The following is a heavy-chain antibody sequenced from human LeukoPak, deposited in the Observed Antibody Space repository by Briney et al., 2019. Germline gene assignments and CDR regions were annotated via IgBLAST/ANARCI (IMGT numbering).Heavy chain of an antibody. CDR2: ISGYNGNT. D-gene: IGHD6-19*01. Sequence: GASVKVSCKASGHTFTSYGISWVRQAPGQGLEWMGWISGYNGNTNYAQKLQGRVTMTTDTSTSTAYMELRSLRSDDTAVYYCARDLKRGYSSGRYSWGTGSSNDYWGQGTLVTVSS. CDR1: GHTFTSYG. J-gene: IGHJ4*02. CDR3: ARDLKRGYSSGRYSWGTGSSNDY. V-gene: IGHV1-18*01.